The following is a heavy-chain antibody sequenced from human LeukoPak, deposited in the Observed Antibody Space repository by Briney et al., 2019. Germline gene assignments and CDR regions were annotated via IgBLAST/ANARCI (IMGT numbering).Heavy chain of an antibody. CDR1: NGPINSFQ. CDR2: IHYSGST. Sequence: SETLSLTFTGSNGPINSFQGNLIPEPPGKGLEWIGNIHYSGSTNANPSLKSRVTISVHTSKNQFPLKLSSVTAADTAVYYCARDSGGWFDPWGQGTLVTVSS. D-gene: IGHD3-10*01. J-gene: IGHJ5*02. CDR3: ARDSGGWFDP. V-gene: IGHV4-59*01.